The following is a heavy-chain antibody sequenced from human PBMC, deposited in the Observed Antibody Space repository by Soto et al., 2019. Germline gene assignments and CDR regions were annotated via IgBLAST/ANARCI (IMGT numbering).Heavy chain of an antibody. J-gene: IGHJ6*02. D-gene: IGHD3-3*01. V-gene: IGHV1-18*01. CDR1: GYTFSSYG. CDR3: ARGSRLFGVVIFQHYDMDV. Sequence: QVRLVQSGTEVKKPGASVKVSCKASGYTFSSYGISWVRQAPGQGLEWMGWISGYNGNTKYAQKLQGRVTMTTDTSTSTAYVELRSLRSDDTAVYYCARGSRLFGVVIFQHYDMDVWGQGTTVTVSS. CDR2: ISGYNGNT.